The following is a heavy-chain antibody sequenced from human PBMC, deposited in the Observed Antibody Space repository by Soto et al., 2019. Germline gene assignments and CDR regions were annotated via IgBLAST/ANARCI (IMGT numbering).Heavy chain of an antibody. Sequence: QITLKESGPTLVKPTQTLTLTCTYSGFSLRTTGVGVGWIRQPPGKALEWLGIIYWDDDKRYSPSLKSRLTLTSDISKSQVVLTMTNMCPVDTATYFCAHTWGLPFGYCGPGNLVIVSS. V-gene: IGHV2-5*02. CDR3: AHTWGLPFGY. CDR2: IYWDDDK. J-gene: IGHJ4*02. CDR1: GFSLRTTGVG. D-gene: IGHD3-16*01.